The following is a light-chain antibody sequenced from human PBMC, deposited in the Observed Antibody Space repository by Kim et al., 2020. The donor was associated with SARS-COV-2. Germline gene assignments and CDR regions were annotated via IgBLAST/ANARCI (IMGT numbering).Light chain of an antibody. CDR2: QDD. J-gene: IGLJ3*02. CDR1: DLGDKY. CDR3: QTWDGITAV. V-gene: IGLV3-1*01. Sequence: VAPGHTSSITCSGDDLGDKYTCWYRQKPGQSPLLVIYQDDRRPSGIPVRFSGSNSGNSATLTISGTQAMDEADYYCQTWDGITAVFGGGTQLTVL.